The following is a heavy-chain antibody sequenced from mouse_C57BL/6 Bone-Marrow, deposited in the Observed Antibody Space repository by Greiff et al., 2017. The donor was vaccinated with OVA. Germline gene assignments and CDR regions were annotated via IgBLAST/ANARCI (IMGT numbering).Heavy chain of an antibody. J-gene: IGHJ4*01. CDR2: IRSKSNNYAT. Sequence: EVQGVESGGGLVQPKGSLKLSCAASGFSFNTYAMNWVRQAPGKGLEWVARIRSKSNNYATYYADSVKDRFTISRDDSESMLYLQMNNLKTEDAAMYYCVRHFLHAMDYWGQGTSVTVSS. CDR3: VRHFLHAMDY. V-gene: IGHV10-1*01. CDR1: GFSFNTYA.